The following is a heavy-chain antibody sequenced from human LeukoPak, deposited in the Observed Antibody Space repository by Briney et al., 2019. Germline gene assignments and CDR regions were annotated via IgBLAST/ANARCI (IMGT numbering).Heavy chain of an antibody. CDR1: GGSIISGAYY. CDR2: IYYSGTT. Sequence: SETLSLTCTVSGGSIISGAYYWSWIRRHPGKGLEWIGYIYYSGTTYHNPSLKSRVTISVDTSKNQFSLNLSSVTAADTAVYYCAREVNGNSVTLFFDYWGQGTLVTVSS. CDR3: AREVNGNSVTLFFDY. J-gene: IGHJ4*02. D-gene: IGHD1-7*01. V-gene: IGHV4-31*03.